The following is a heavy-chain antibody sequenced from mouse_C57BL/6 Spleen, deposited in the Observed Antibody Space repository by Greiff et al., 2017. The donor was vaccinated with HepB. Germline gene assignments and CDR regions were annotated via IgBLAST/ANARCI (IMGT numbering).Heavy chain of an antibody. V-gene: IGHV5-4*03. CDR3: EGDTGTAGDAMDY. CDR2: ISDGGSYT. J-gene: IGHJ4*01. Sequence: EVKLVESGGGLVKPGGSLKLSCAASGFTFSSYAMSWVRQTPEKRLEWVATISDGGSYTCYPDNVKGRFTISRDNAKNTLYLQMSHLKYEDTGMYYCEGDTGTAGDAMDYWGQGTSVTVSS. CDR1: GFTFSSYA. D-gene: IGHD5-1-1*01.